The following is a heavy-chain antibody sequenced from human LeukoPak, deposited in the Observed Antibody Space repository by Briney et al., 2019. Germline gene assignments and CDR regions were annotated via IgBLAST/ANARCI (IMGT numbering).Heavy chain of an antibody. D-gene: IGHD2-15*01. J-gene: IGHJ4*02. V-gene: IGHV5-51*01. CDR3: ARLPGYCSGRSCYFDY. Sequence: GESLKISCKGSGYSFTNYWIGWVRQMPGKGLEWMGIIYPGDSDTRYSPSFQGQVTISTDKSITTAYLQWSSLKASDTAMYYCARLPGYCSGRSCYFDYWGQGTLVTVSS. CDR1: GYSFTNYW. CDR2: IYPGDSDT.